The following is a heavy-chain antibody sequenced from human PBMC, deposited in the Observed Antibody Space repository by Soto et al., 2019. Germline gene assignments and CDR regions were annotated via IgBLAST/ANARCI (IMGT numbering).Heavy chain of an antibody. CDR2: IDPGDSYT. CDR3: ATPQWLVRGNYYYGVDV. J-gene: IGHJ6*02. CDR1: GYSFTNYW. Sequence: PGESLKISCKGSGYSFTNYWIVWVRQMPGKGLEWMGRIDPGDSYTDYSPSFQGHVTISTDESISTAYLQWSSLKASDTAIYYCATPQWLVRGNYYYGVDVWGQGTTVTVSS. V-gene: IGHV5-10-1*01. D-gene: IGHD6-19*01.